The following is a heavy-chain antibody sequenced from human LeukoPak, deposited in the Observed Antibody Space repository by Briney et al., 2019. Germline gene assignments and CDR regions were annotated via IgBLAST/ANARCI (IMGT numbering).Heavy chain of an antibody. D-gene: IGHD3-22*01. CDR3: ARRIVDDAFDI. Sequence: GESLKISCQASGYSFTSYWIGWVRQMPGKGLEWMGIIYPGDSDTRYSPSFQGQVTISADKSISTAYLQWSSLKASDTAMYYCARRIVDDAFDIWGQGTMVTVSS. V-gene: IGHV5-51*01. J-gene: IGHJ3*02. CDR2: IYPGDSDT. CDR1: GYSFTSYW.